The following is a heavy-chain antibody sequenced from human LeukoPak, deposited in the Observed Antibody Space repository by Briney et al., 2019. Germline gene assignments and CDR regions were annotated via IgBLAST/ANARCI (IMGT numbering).Heavy chain of an antibody. J-gene: IGHJ4*02. D-gene: IGHD2-2*01. CDR3: ARVIRSAELGRYCSSTSCPYYFDY. V-gene: IGHV4-4*07. CDR2: IHTSGST. Sequence: SETLSLTCTVSGGSISSYYWSWIRQPAGKGLEWIGRIHTSGSTNYNPSLKSRVTISVDTSKNQFSLKLSSVTAADTAVYYCARVIRSAELGRYCSSTSCPYYFDYWGQGTLVTVSS. CDR1: GGSISSYY.